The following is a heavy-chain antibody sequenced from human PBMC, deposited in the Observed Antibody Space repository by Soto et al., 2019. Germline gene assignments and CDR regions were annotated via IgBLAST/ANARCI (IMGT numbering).Heavy chain of an antibody. CDR3: ARSHKRKYGSGSYYNPPHYYYYMDV. CDR2: IYYSGST. CDR1: GGSISSYY. J-gene: IGHJ6*03. V-gene: IGHV4-59*08. Sequence: SETLSLTCTVSGGSISSYYWSWIRQPPGKGLEWIGYIYYSGSTNYNPSLKSRVTISVDTSKNQFSLKLSSVTAADTAVYYCARSHKRKYGSGSYYNPPHYYYYMDVWGKGTTVTVSS. D-gene: IGHD3-10*01.